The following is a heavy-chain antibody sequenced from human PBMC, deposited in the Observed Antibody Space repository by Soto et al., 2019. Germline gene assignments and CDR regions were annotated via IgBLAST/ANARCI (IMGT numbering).Heavy chain of an antibody. CDR2: IIPVFATT. CDR1: GGLFSTYA. Sequence: QEQLVQSGAEVKKSGSSVKVSCKASGGLFSTYAISWVRQAPGQGLEWMGGIIPVFATTYYAEKFEGRVTITAAESTNTAYMEWSSLRSEDTAMYYCARGDSGYVWFNEIWGQGTLVTVSS. V-gene: IGHV1-69*01. J-gene: IGHJ4*02. D-gene: IGHD3-22*01. CDR3: ARGDSGYVWFNEI.